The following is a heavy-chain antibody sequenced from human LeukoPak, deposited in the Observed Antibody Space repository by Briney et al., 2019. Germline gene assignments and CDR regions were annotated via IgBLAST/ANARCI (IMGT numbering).Heavy chain of an antibody. Sequence: SETLSLTCAVSGGSISSGDYSWSWIRQPPGKGLEWIGSIYHSGTIYYNPSLKRRDTISVDTSKKQFSLKLRSVTAADTAVYYCARVMNYYDSRGYPPPAVADYWGQGTLVTVSS. CDR2: IYHSGTI. J-gene: IGHJ4*02. D-gene: IGHD3-22*01. V-gene: IGHV4-39*07. CDR1: GGSISSGDYS. CDR3: ARVMNYYDSRGYPPPAVADY.